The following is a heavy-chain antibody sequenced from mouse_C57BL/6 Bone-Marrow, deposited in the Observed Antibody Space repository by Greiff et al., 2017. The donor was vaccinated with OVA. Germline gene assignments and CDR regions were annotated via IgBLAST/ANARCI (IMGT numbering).Heavy chain of an antibody. D-gene: IGHD2-4*01. J-gene: IGHJ1*03. CDR2: IYPGDGDT. Sequence: VQLQQSGPELVKPGASVKISCKASGYAFSSSWMNWVKQRPGKGLEWIGRIYPGDGDTNYNGKFKGKATLTADKSSSTAYMQLSSLTSEDSAVYFCARRGYDYDEDWYFDVWGTGTTVTVSS. CDR3: ARRGYDYDEDWYFDV. V-gene: IGHV1-82*01. CDR1: GYAFSSSW.